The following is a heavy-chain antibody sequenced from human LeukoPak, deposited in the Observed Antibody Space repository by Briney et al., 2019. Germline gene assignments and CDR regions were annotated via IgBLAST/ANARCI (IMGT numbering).Heavy chain of an antibody. CDR2: MNPNSGNT. D-gene: IGHD6-13*01. V-gene: IGHV1-8*01. Sequence: ASVKVSCKASGYTFTSYDINWVRQATGQGLEWMGWMNPNSGNTGYAQKFQGRVTMTRNTSISTAYMELSSLRSEDTAVYYCARPPWIAGRRNDALEIWGQGTMVTVSS. CDR3: ARPPWIAGRRNDALEI. J-gene: IGHJ3*02. CDR1: GYTFTSYD.